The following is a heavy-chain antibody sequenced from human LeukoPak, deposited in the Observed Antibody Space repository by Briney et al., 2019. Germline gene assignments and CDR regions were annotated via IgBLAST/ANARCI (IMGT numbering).Heavy chain of an antibody. CDR2: INPNSGGT. V-gene: IGHV1-2*02. CDR3: AAAAAFGGVIVFAY. D-gene: IGHD3-16*02. Sequence: ASVKVSCKASGYTFTGYYMHWVRQAPGQGLEWMGWINPNSGGTNYAQKFQGRVTMTRDTSISTAYMALSSLRSDDTAVYYCAAAAAFGGVIVFAYWGQGTLVTVSS. CDR1: GYTFTGYY. J-gene: IGHJ4*02.